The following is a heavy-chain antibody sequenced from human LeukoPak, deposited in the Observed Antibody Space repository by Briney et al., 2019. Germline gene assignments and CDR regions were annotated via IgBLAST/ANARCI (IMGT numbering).Heavy chain of an antibody. CDR3: ARVLVPLCGGDCYYTPHFDY. V-gene: IGHV1-18*01. J-gene: IGHJ4*02. D-gene: IGHD2-21*02. Sequence: ASVKVSCKASGYTFTSYGISWVRQAPGQGLEWMGWISAYNGNTNYAQKLQGRVTMTTDTSTSTAYMELSSLRSEDTAVYYCARVLVPLCGGDCYYTPHFDYWGQGTLVTVSS. CDR1: GYTFTSYG. CDR2: ISAYNGNT.